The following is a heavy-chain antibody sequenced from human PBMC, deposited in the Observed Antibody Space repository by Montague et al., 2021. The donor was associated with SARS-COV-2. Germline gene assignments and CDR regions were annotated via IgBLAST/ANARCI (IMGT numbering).Heavy chain of an antibody. Sequence: SETLSLTCAVTSGSLRNYYWSWIRQPPGKGLEWIGEIRLPGGSNXNPSLKGRVTISLDTSNNQVSLSLNSVTATDTAVYYCARAGSQRFFELWGRGTLVTVSS. D-gene: IGHD1-1*01. CDR3: ARAGSQRFFEL. CDR1: SGSLRNYY. CDR2: IRLPGGS. J-gene: IGHJ2*01. V-gene: IGHV4-34*01.